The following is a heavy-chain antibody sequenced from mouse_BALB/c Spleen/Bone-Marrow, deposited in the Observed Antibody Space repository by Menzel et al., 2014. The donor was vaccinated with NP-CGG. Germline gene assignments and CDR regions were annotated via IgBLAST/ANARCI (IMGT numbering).Heavy chain of an antibody. CDR3: ARRPH. V-gene: IGHV1-9*01. J-gene: IGHJ3*01. Sequence: QVQLKDSGAELMKPGASVKISCKATGYTFSSYWIEWVKQRPGHGLEWIGEILPGSGITNYNEKFKGKATFTADTSSNTASMQHGSLSYENSPVYYCARRPHWGQRTLVTVSA. CDR2: ILPGSGIT. CDR1: GYTFSSYW.